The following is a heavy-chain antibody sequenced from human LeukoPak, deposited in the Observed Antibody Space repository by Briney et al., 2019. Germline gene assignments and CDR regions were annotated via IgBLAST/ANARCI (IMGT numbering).Heavy chain of an antibody. CDR1: GFTFSSYA. CDR3: AKVAYYYDSSGYYYGHFDY. CDR2: ISGSGGSV. Sequence: GGSLRLSCAASGFTFSSYAVSWVRQTPGKGLEWVSIISGSGGSVYYADSVKGRFTISRDNSKNTLYLQMNSLRAEDTAVYYCAKVAYYYDSSGYYYGHFDYWGQGTLVTVSS. V-gene: IGHV3-23*01. J-gene: IGHJ4*02. D-gene: IGHD3-22*01.